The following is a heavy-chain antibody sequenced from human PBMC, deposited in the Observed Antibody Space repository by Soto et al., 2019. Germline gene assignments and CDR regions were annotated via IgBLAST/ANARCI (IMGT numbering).Heavy chain of an antibody. V-gene: IGHV1-2*02. J-gene: IGHJ4*02. D-gene: IGHD1-26*01. CDR1: GYTFTGHY. CDR3: GRGRSGQIVVFY. CDR2: IGPESGAT. Sequence: ASVKVSCKASGYTFTGHYIHWVRQAPEQGPEWMGEIGPESGATRYAQRFQGRVAMTRDMSIATVYMELNSLSPDDTAVYYCGRGRSGQIVVFYWGQGTPVTAPQ.